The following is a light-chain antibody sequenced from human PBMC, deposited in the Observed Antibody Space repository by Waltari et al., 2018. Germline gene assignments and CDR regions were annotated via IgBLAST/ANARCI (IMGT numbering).Light chain of an antibody. CDR1: SSNIGNNY. CDR2: ENT. CDR3: GTWDSSLSGAV. V-gene: IGLV1-51*02. J-gene: IGLJ7*01. Sequence: QSVLTQPPSVSAAPGQRVTISCSGGSSNIGNNYVSWYRQFPGTAPKLPIYENTERPSGLPGRFSGSKSGTSATLDITGLQAGDEADYYCGTWDSSLSGAVFGGGTHLTVL.